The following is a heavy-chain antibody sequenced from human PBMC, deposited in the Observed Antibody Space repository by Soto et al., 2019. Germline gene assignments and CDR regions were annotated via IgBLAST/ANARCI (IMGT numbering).Heavy chain of an antibody. Sequence: QIQLVQPGAEMKKPGSSLKVSCKASGGTFSSYAINWVRQAPGQGLEWMGGIIPIFDTTNYAQKFQGRVTLTADESTSTAYMELNSLTSEDTAIYYCARSYGSGSYGYFDPWGQGTPVTVSS. V-gene: IGHV1-69*01. CDR3: ARSYGSGSYGYFDP. D-gene: IGHD3-10*01. CDR2: IIPIFDTT. CDR1: GGTFSSYA. J-gene: IGHJ5*02.